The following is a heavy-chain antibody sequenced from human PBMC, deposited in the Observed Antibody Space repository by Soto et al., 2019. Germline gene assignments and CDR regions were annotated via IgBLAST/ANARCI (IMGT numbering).Heavy chain of an antibody. CDR2: FRPFVEAA. CDR3: ARAGYSNSWRFDY. D-gene: IGHD2-21*01. V-gene: IGHV1-69*01. Sequence: QLRLVQSGAEVRKPGSSVKVSCKAPGDTITNYAISWLRLVPGQGLEWMGGFRPFVEAADLAQKFRGRLTITADASTSTAYMELSDLRSEDTAIYYCARAGYSNSWRFDYWGQGALINVS. J-gene: IGHJ4*02. CDR1: GDTITNYA.